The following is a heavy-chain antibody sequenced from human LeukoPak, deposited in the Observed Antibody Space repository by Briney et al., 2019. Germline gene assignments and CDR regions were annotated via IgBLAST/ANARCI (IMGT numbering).Heavy chain of an antibody. D-gene: IGHD3-10*01. CDR2: IYYSGST. V-gene: IGHV4-30-4*01. CDR1: GGSISSGDYY. CDR3: ARYYGSGSYYPDAFDI. J-gene: IGHJ3*02. Sequence: SETLSLTCTVSGGSISSGDYYWSWIRQPPGKGLEWIGYIYYSGSTYYNPSLKSRVTIPVDTSKNQFSLKLSSVTAADTAVYYCARYYGSGSYYPDAFDIWGQGTMVTVSS.